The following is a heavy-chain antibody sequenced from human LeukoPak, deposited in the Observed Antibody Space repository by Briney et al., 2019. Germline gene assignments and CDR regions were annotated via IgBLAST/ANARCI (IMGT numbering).Heavy chain of an antibody. CDR1: GGSVTSYY. CDR2: IYHSGTT. V-gene: IGHV4-59*02. Sequence: SETLSLTCSVSGGSVTSYYWSWIRQSPGKGLEWFGHIYHSGTTNHNPSLKSRVTILIDTSKNQFSLRLTSVTAADRAVYYCARNRYGSGSYPDPLYYYGLDVWGQGTTVTVSS. CDR3: ARNRYGSGSYPDPLYYYGLDV. D-gene: IGHD3-10*01. J-gene: IGHJ6*02.